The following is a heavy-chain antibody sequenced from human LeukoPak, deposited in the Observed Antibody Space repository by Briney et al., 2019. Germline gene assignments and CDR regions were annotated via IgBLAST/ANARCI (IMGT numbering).Heavy chain of an antibody. CDR3: ARDPINYGPNFDY. V-gene: IGHV3-30*02. D-gene: IGHD3-10*01. CDR1: GFTFSSYG. Sequence: GGSLRLSCAASGFTFSSYGMHWVRQAPGKGLEWVTFIRYDGNNKYYTDSVKGRFTISRDNAKNSLYLQMNSLRAEDTAVYYCARDPINYGPNFDYWGQGTLVTVSS. CDR2: IRYDGNNK. J-gene: IGHJ4*02.